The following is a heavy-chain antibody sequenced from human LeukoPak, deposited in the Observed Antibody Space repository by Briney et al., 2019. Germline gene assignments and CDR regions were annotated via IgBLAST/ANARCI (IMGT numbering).Heavy chain of an antibody. CDR3: AREPGGSYYGSYFDC. J-gene: IGHJ4*02. D-gene: IGHD1-26*01. CDR1: GGSISSYY. CDR2: IYYSGST. Sequence: SETLSLTSTVSGGSISSYYWSWIRQPPGKGLEWIGYIYYSGSTNYNPSLKSRVTISVDTSKNQFSLKLSSVTAADTAVYYCAREPGGSYYGSYFDCWGQGTLVTVSS. V-gene: IGHV4-59*01.